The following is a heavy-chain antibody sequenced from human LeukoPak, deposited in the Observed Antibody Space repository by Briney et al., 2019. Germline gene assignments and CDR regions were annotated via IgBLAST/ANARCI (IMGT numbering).Heavy chain of an antibody. J-gene: IGHJ4*02. V-gene: IGHV4-61*05. CDR1: GGSVSTSDFY. CDR3: TRVFDS. Sequence: SETLSLTCTVSGGSVSTSDFYWGWVRHPPGKDLEWIGDIFYTGKTNYNPSVKSRVTISLDMSKNQFSLESTSVTAADTAVYYCTRVFDSWGQGTLVTVSP. CDR2: IFYTGKT.